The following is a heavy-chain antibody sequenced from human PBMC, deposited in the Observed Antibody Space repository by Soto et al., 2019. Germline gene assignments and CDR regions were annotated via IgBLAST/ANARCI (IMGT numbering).Heavy chain of an antibody. J-gene: IGHJ5*02. V-gene: IGHV4-34*01. CDR2: INHSGST. CDR1: GGSFSGYY. Sequence: SETLSLTCAVYGGSFSGYYWSWIRQPPGKGLEWIGEINHSGSTNYNPSLKSRVTISVDTSKNQFSLKLSSVTAADTAVYYCARGQTYYDFWSGYYRPSHWFDPWGQGTLVTVSS. D-gene: IGHD3-3*01. CDR3: ARGQTYYDFWSGYYRPSHWFDP.